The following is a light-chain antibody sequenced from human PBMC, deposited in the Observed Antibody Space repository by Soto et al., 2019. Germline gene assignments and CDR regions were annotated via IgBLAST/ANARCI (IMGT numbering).Light chain of an antibody. CDR3: SSYTSSSTLVV. J-gene: IGLJ2*01. CDR1: RSDVGGYNY. CDR2: EVS. V-gene: IGLV2-14*01. Sequence: QSVLTQPASVSGSPGQSITISCTGSRSDVGGYNYVSWYQQHPGKAPQVLIYEVSNRPSGVSNRFSGSKSGNTASLTISGLQAEDEADYYCSSYTSSSTLVVFGGGTKLTVL.